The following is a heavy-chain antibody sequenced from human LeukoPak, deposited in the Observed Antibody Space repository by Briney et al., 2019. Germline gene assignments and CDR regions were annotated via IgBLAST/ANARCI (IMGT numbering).Heavy chain of an antibody. CDR1: GGSFSGYY. Sequence: SETLSLTCAVYGGSFSGYYWSWIRQPPGKGLEWIGEINHSGSTNYNPSLKSRVTISVDTSKNPFSLKLSSVTTADTAVYYCANSRRLLWFGESFFDYWGQGTLVTVSS. CDR2: INHSGST. J-gene: IGHJ4*02. CDR3: ANSRRLLWFGESFFDY. V-gene: IGHV4-34*01. D-gene: IGHD3-10*01.